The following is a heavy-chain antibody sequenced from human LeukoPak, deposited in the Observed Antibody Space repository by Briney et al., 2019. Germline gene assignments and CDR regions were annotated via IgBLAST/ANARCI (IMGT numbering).Heavy chain of an antibody. CDR1: GCTFSSYG. D-gene: IGHD2-2*01. CDR3: ARGDRTTLNHSNCSSTSCYGYYYSYGMDV. J-gene: IGHJ6*02. CDR2: IIRIFSNT. V-gene: IGHV1-69*05. Sequence: GASLKLSCTASGCTFSSYGISWVRQAPGQGLEWMGNIIRIFSNTNYAEKVQGRVTISTDDATSTVYLQLSSLRSEDTAVYYCARGDRTTLNHSNCSSTSCYGYYYSYGMDVWGQGTTVTVSS.